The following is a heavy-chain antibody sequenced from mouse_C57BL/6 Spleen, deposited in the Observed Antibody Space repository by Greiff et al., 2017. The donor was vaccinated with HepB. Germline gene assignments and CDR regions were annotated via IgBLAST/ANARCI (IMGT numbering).Heavy chain of an antibody. V-gene: IGHV5-17*01. Sequence: EVQRVESGGGLVKPGGSLKLSCAASGFTFSDYGMHWVRQAPEKGLEWVAYISSGSSTIYYADTVKGRFTISRDNAKNTLFLQMTSLRSEDTAMYYCARGEYYYGSSPYFDVWGTGTTVTVSS. CDR3: ARGEYYYGSSPYFDV. CDR1: GFTFSDYG. D-gene: IGHD1-1*01. CDR2: ISSGSSTI. J-gene: IGHJ1*03.